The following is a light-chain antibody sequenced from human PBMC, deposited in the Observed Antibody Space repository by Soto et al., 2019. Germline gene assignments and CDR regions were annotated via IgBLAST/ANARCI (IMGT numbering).Light chain of an antibody. V-gene: IGKV1-9*01. Sequence: IQLTQSPSSLSASVGDRVTISCRASQGIANFLAWYQQKPGKAPKLLIYAASTLQSGVPSRFSGSGSGTDFTLTISTLQHEDFATYYCQQLNSFPIPFGPGTKVDIK. CDR1: QGIANF. J-gene: IGKJ3*01. CDR3: QQLNSFPIP. CDR2: AAS.